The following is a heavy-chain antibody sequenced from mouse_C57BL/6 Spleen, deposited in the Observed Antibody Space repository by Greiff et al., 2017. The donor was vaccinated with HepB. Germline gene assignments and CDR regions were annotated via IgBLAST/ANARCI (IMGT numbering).Heavy chain of an antibody. Sequence: QVQLQQSGAELMKPGASVKLSCKATGYTFTGYWIEWVKQRPGHGLEWIGEILPGSGSTNYNEKFKGKATFTADTSSNTAYMQLSSLTTEDSAIYYCARGRSSTMVTTSYYYAMDYWGQGTSVTVSS. CDR2: ILPGSGST. D-gene: IGHD2-2*01. CDR1: GYTFTGYW. CDR3: ARGRSSTMVTTSYYYAMDY. J-gene: IGHJ4*01. V-gene: IGHV1-9*01.